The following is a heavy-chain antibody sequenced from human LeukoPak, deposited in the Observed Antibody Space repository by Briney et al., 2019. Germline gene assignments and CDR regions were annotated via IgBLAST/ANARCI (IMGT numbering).Heavy chain of an antibody. CDR2: IYTSGST. Sequence: SETLSLTCTVSGGSISSYYWSWIRQPAGKGLEWIGRIYTSGSTNYNPSLKSRVTMSVDTSKNQFSLKLSSVTAADTAVYHCAREPLLIAARLSYWDYWGQGTLVTVSS. D-gene: IGHD6-6*01. CDR1: GGSISSYY. V-gene: IGHV4-4*07. CDR3: AREPLLIAARLSYWDY. J-gene: IGHJ4*02.